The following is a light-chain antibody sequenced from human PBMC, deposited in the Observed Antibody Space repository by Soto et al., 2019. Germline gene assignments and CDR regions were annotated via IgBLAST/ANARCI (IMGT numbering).Light chain of an antibody. CDR2: KTS. CDR3: QQYNTCPWT. J-gene: IGKJ1*01. V-gene: IGKV1-5*03. Sequence: DIPMTQSPSTLSAFVGERVTITCRASQYVSSSLAWYQQKPGKAPKLMIYKTSILESGVPSRFSGSASGTEFPLSISSLRPDDFATYWCQQYNTCPWTFGQGTKVEIK. CDR1: QYVSSS.